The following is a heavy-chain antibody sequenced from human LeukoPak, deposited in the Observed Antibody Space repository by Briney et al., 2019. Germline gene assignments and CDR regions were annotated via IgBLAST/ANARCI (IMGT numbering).Heavy chain of an antibody. V-gene: IGHV3-21*01. D-gene: IGHD7-27*01. J-gene: IGHJ3*02. CDR3: ARGDPLGIESGGGAFGI. Sequence: PGGSLRLSCAASGFTFSSYNINWVRQAPGKGLEWVSSISSSSSYIYYADSVKGRFTISRDNAKNSLYLQMNSLRAEDTAVYYCARGDPLGIESGGGAFGIWGQGTMVTVSS. CDR1: GFTFSSYN. CDR2: ISSSSSYI.